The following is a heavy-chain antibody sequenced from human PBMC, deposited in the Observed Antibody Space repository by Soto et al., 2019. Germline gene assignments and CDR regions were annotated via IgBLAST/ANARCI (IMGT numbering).Heavy chain of an antibody. V-gene: IGHV1-3*01. CDR3: ARDQAGSGGY. J-gene: IGHJ4*02. Sequence: QVPLVQSGAEVKKPGASVKVSCKASGYTFTSYAMHWVRQAPGQRLEWMGWINAGNGNTKYSQKFQGRVTITRDTSASTAYMELSNLRSEDTAVYYCARDQAGSGGYWGQGTLVTVSS. D-gene: IGHD3-10*01. CDR1: GYTFTSYA. CDR2: INAGNGNT.